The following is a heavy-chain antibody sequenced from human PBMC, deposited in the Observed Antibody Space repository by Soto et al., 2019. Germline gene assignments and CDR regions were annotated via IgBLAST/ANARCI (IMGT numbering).Heavy chain of an antibody. CDR1: GGSVSSDTHY. CDR2: IYSSGSI. V-gene: IGHV4-61*01. Sequence: SETLSLTCTVSGGSVSSDTHYWSWIRQPPGKRLEWIGFIYSSGSINYNPSLKSRVTMSVDTPKNQFSLKLSSVTAADTAVYYCARVGDTVTHFDYWGQGTLVTVSS. D-gene: IGHD4-4*01. CDR3: ARVGDTVTHFDY. J-gene: IGHJ4*02.